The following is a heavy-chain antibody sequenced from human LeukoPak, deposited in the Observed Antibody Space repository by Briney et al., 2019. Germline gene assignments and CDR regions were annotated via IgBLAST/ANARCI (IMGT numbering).Heavy chain of an antibody. CDR2: IIPILGIA. J-gene: IGHJ4*02. V-gene: IGHV1-69*04. Sequence: ASVKVSCKASGGTFSSYAISWVRQAPGQGLEWMGRIIPILGIANYAQKFQGRVTITADKSTGTAYMELSSLRSEDTAVYYCAREGWYYDSSGYIIWGQGTLVTVSS. CDR1: GGTFSSYA. D-gene: IGHD3-22*01. CDR3: AREGWYYDSSGYII.